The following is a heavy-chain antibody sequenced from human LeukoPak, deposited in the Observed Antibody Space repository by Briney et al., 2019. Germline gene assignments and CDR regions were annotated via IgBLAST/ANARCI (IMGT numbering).Heavy chain of an antibody. D-gene: IGHD5-12*01. V-gene: IGHV3-7*01. CDR3: VRDGGVSGYDLLDY. CDR1: GFTFSNYW. J-gene: IGHJ4*02. Sequence: GSLSLSCAASGFTFSNYWMTWVRQAPGEGLEWVAHINQDGSEEHYMDSVKARFTISRDNAKNSLSLQMNSLRAEDTAVYYCVRDGGVSGYDLLDYWGQGTLVTVSS. CDR2: INQDGSEE.